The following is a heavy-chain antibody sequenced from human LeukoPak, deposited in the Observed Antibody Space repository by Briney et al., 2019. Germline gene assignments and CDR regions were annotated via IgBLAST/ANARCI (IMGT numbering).Heavy chain of an antibody. CDR1: GYTITSYG. D-gene: IGHD1-26*01. CDR3: ARGRWWEPTDFSFDY. CDR2: ISAYNGNT. V-gene: IGHV1-18*01. J-gene: IGHJ4*02. Sequence: GASVKVSCKASGYTITSYGISWVRQAPGQGLEWMGWISAYNGNTNYAQKLQGRVTITRDTSASTAYMELSSLRSEDTAVYYCARGRWWEPTDFSFDYWGQGTLVTVSS.